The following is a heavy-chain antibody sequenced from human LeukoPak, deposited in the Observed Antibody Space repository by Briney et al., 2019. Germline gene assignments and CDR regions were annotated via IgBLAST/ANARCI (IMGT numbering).Heavy chain of an antibody. Sequence: GGSLRLSWAASGFTFTTYAINWVRQAPGKGLEWVSGISGGGDKTYYADSVNGRFTISRDNSKNTVSLQMSSLRAEDTALYYCAKDLALAGTGGGITVCGEATRVAVSS. CDR3: AKDLALAGTGGGITV. V-gene: IGHV3-23*01. CDR1: GFTFTTYA. J-gene: IGHJ3*01. D-gene: IGHD6-19*01. CDR2: ISGGGDKT.